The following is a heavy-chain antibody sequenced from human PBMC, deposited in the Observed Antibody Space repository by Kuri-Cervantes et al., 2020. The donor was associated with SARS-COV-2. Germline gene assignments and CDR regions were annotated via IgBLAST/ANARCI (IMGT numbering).Heavy chain of an antibody. CDR2: IYYSGSA. J-gene: IGHJ3*02. D-gene: IGHD6-6*01. CDR3: ARSFLSSSDAFDI. V-gene: IGHV4-61*08. Sequence: SETLSLTCTVSGGSLSSGDYYWTWVRQPPGKGLEWIGNIYYSGSASYNPSLKSRLTMSLDMSKSQFSLKLSSVTAADTAVYYCARSFLSSSDAFDIWGQGTMVTVSS. CDR1: GGSLSSGDYY.